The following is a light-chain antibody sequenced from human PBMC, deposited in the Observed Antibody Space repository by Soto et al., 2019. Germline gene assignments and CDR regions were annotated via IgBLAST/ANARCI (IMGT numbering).Light chain of an antibody. J-gene: IGLJ3*02. CDR2: GDT. Sequence: QSVLTQPPSVSGAPGQRVTISCTGSSSNIGAGKYVHWYQQLPGRAPKLLIYGDTNRPSGVPDRFSASKSGTSASLAITGLQAEDEADYHSQSYDRGLSASVFGGGTKLTVL. CDR3: QSYDRGLSASV. V-gene: IGLV1-40*01. CDR1: SSNIGAGKY.